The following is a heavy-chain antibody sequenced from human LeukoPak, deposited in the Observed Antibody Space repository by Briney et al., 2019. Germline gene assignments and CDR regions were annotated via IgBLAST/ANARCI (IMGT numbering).Heavy chain of an antibody. CDR3: ARDYYGDYGD. CDR2: ISSSGSTI. CDR1: GFTFSSYE. Sequence: PGGSLRLSCAASGFTFSSYEMNWVRQAPGKGLEWVSYISSSGSTIYYADSVKGRFTISRDNAKSSLYLQMNSLRAEDTAVYYCARDYYGDYGDWGQGTLVTVSS. V-gene: IGHV3-48*03. J-gene: IGHJ4*02. D-gene: IGHD4-17*01.